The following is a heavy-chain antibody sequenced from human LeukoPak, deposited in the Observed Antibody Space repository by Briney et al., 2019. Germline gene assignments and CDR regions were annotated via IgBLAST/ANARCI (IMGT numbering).Heavy chain of an antibody. V-gene: IGHV1-46*01. D-gene: IGHD2-15*01. Sequence: ASVKVSCKASGYTFSDYYLNWVRQAPGQGLEWMGIINPSVGTTSYPQKFQGRVTMTTDTSTTTVYMELSSLRSEDTAMYYCARDLRDVVVVVAATDALDIWGQGTMVTVSS. J-gene: IGHJ3*02. CDR1: GYTFSDYY. CDR2: INPSVGTT. CDR3: ARDLRDVVVVVAATDALDI.